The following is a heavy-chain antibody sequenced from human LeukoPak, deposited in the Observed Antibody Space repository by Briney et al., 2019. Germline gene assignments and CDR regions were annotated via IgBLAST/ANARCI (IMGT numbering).Heavy chain of an antibody. Sequence: QPGRSLRLSCAASGFTFSSYAMHWVRQAPGKGLEWVAVISYDGSNKYYADSVKGRFTISRDNSKNTLYLQMNSLRAEDTAVYYCARDYKYAFDNWGQGTLVTVSS. CDR3: ARDYKYAFDN. D-gene: IGHD5-24*01. J-gene: IGHJ4*02. CDR1: GFTFSSYA. V-gene: IGHV3-30*04. CDR2: ISYDGSNK.